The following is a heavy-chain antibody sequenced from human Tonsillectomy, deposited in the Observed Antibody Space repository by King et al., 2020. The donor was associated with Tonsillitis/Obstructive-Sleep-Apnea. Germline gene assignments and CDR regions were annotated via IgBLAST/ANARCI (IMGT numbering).Heavy chain of an antibody. V-gene: IGHV1-18*01. Sequence: HVQLVESGAEVKKPGASVKVSCKASGYTFTSYGISWVRQAPGQGLEWMGWISAYNGNTNYAQKLQGRVTMTTDTSTSTAYMELRSLRSDETAVYYCARDLPHGITIIVVVTNDAFDIWGQGTMVTVSS. D-gene: IGHD3-22*01. CDR2: ISAYNGNT. J-gene: IGHJ3*02. CDR3: ARDLPHGITIIVVVTNDAFDI. CDR1: GYTFTSYG.